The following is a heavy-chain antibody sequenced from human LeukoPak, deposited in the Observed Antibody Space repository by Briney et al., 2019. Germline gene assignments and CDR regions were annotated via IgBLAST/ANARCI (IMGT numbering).Heavy chain of an antibody. V-gene: IGHV3-33*01. CDR1: GFTFSSYG. CDR2: IWYDGSNK. J-gene: IGHJ4*02. D-gene: IGHD2-2*01. CDR3: ARSTSGSDY. Sequence: GGSLRLSCAASGFTFSSYGMHWVRQAPGKGLEWAAVIWYDGSNKYYADSVKGRFTISRDNSKNTLYLQMNSLRAEDTAVYYCARSTSGSDYWGQGTLVTVSS.